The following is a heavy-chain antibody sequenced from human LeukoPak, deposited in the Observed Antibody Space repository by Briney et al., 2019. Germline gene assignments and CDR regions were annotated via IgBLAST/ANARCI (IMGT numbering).Heavy chain of an antibody. CDR3: AKSPGYGDYVGYFFDF. Sequence: ASVKVSCKASGYTFTSYDINWVRQATGQGLEWMGWMNPNSGNTGYAQKFQGRVTMTRNTSISTAYMELSSLRSEDTAVYYCAKSPGYGDYVGYFFDFWGQGTLVTVSS. J-gene: IGHJ4*02. D-gene: IGHD4-17*01. V-gene: IGHV1-8*01. CDR2: MNPNSGNT. CDR1: GYTFTSYD.